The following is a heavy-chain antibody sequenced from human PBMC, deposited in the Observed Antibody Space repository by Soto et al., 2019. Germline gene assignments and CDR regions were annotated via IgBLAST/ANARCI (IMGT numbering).Heavy chain of an antibody. Sequence: QVQLQQWGAGLLKPSETLSLTCAVYGGSFSGYYWSWIRQPPGKGPEWIGEINHSGSTNYNPSLKSRVTISVDTSKNQFSLKLSSVTAADTAVYYCARGGGSSSSTYYYYYGMDVWGQGTTVTVSS. CDR1: GGSFSGYY. D-gene: IGHD6-6*01. V-gene: IGHV4-34*01. CDR3: ARGGGSSSSTYYYYYGMDV. J-gene: IGHJ6*02. CDR2: INHSGST.